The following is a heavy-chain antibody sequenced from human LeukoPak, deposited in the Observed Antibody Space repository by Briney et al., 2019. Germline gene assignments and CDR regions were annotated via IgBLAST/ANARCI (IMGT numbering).Heavy chain of an antibody. CDR3: ARVSTAVSLAIDY. V-gene: IGHV3-21*06. CDR2: ISSSSRYM. Sequence: GSLRLSCAASGFSFSNYEMNWVRQAPGKGLEWVSVISSSSRYMYYADSVKGRFTISRDNAKNSLYLQMNSLRAEDTAVYYCARVSTAVSLAIDYWGQGTLVTVST. J-gene: IGHJ4*02. D-gene: IGHD6-13*01. CDR1: GFSFSNYE.